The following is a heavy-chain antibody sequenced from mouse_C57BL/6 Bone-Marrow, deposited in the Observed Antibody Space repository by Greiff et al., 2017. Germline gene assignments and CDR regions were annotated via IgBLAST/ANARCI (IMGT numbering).Heavy chain of an antibody. Sequence: LKQSGAELVRPGSSVKLSCKDSYFAFMASAMRSVKQRPGHGLEWIGSFTMYSDATEYSENFKGKATLTANTSSSTAYMELSSLTSEDSAVYYYARTPYFYGTPWFAYWGQVTLVTVSA. CDR2: FTMYSDAT. CDR1: YFAFMASA. CDR3: ARTPYFYGTPWFAY. V-gene: IGHV1-49*01. D-gene: IGHD1-1*01. J-gene: IGHJ3*01.